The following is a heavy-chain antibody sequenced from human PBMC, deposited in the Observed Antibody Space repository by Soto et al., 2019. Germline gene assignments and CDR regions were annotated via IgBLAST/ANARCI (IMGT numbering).Heavy chain of an antibody. Sequence: ASVKVSCKASGYTFTSYDINWVRQATGQGLEWMGWMNPNSGNTGYAQKFQGRVTMTRNTSISTAYMELGSLRSEDTAVYYCARGDIVATVGGYYYYYYYMDVWGKGTTVTVSS. V-gene: IGHV1-8*01. CDR3: ARGDIVATVGGYYYYYYYMDV. CDR1: GYTFTSYD. D-gene: IGHD5-12*01. J-gene: IGHJ6*03. CDR2: MNPNSGNT.